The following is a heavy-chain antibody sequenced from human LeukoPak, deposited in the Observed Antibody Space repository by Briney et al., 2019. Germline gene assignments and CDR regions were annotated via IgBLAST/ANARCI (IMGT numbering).Heavy chain of an antibody. V-gene: IGHV3-7*01. CDR1: GFTFNNYG. Sequence: GGSLRLSCGASGFTFNNYGMNWVRQAPGKGLEWVANIKQDGSEKDYVDSVKGRFTISRDNAKNSLYLQMNSLTAEDTAVYYCARESFAARWDWGQGTLVTVSS. CDR3: ARESFAARWD. J-gene: IGHJ4*02. CDR2: IKQDGSEK. D-gene: IGHD6-6*01.